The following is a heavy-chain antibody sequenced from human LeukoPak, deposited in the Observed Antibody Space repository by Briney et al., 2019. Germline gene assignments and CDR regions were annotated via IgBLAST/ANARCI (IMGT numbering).Heavy chain of an antibody. D-gene: IGHD5-12*01. CDR3: ARRGYENWFDP. J-gene: IGHJ5*02. V-gene: IGHV4-39*01. CDR1: GGFISSSSYY. CDR2: INYSGST. Sequence: PSETLSLTCTVSGGFISSSSYYWGWIRQPPGKGLEWIGSINYSGSTYYNPSVKSRVTISVDTSKNQFSLKLTSVTAADTAVYYCARRGYENWFDPWGQGTLVTVSS.